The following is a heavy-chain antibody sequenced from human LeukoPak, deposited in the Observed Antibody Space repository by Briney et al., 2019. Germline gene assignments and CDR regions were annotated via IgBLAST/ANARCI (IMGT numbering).Heavy chain of an antibody. CDR1: GFTFSSYS. V-gene: IGHV3-21*01. CDR2: ISSSSSYI. Sequence: PGGSLRLSCAASGFTFSSYSMNWVRQAPGKGLEWVSSISSSSSYIYYADSVKGRFTISRDNAKNSLYLQMNSLRAEDTAVYYCARDLTTVTTAFFVYWGQGTLVTVSS. D-gene: IGHD4-11*01. CDR3: ARDLTTVTTAFFVY. J-gene: IGHJ4*02.